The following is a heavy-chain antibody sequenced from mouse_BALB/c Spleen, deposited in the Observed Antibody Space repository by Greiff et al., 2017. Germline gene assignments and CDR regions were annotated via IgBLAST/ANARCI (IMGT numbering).Heavy chain of an antibody. J-gene: IGHJ2*01. CDR1: GYSITSGYY. D-gene: IGHD1-2*01. CDR3: ARRGLRPLYFDY. Sequence: ESGPGLVKPSQSLSLTCSVTGYSITSGYYWNWIRQFPGNKLEWMGYISYDGSNNYNPSLKNRISITRDTSKNQFFLKLNSVTTEDTATYYCARRGLRPLYFDYWGQGTTLTVSS. V-gene: IGHV3-6*02. CDR2: ISYDGSN.